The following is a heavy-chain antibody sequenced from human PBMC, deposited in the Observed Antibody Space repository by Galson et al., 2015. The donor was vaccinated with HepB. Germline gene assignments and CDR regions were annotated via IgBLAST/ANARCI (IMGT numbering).Heavy chain of an antibody. J-gene: IGHJ3*02. CDR3: ARHDYDFWSGYYGGAFDI. CDR1: GGTFSSYA. V-gene: IGHV1-69*01. Sequence: SCKASGGTFSSYAISWVRQAPGQGLEWMGGIIPIFGTANYAQKFQGRVTITADESTSTAYMELSSLRSEDTAVYYCARHDYDFWSGYYGGAFDIWGQGTMVTVSS. CDR2: IIPIFGTA. D-gene: IGHD3-3*01.